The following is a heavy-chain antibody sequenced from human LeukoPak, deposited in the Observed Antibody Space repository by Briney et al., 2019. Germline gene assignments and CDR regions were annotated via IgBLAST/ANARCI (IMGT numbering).Heavy chain of an antibody. Sequence: SETLSLACSVSGGSISGTSYCWGWIRQPPGKGPEWIGSHYHTGRIYHNPSLNSRVTISVDTSKNQFSLKLSSVTDADTAVYYCARDGSDNWGLFDNWGRGTLVTVSS. CDR2: HYHTGRI. J-gene: IGHJ4*02. D-gene: IGHD1-1*01. CDR3: ARDGSDNWGLFDN. V-gene: IGHV4-39*07. CDR1: GGSISGTSYC.